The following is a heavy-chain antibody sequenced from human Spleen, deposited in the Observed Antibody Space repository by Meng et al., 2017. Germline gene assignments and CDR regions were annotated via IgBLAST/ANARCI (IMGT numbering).Heavy chain of an antibody. CDR3: ARGLGGSTEN. D-gene: IGHD2-15*01. Sequence: AGLLRPSDTLSLTIVVDGWSVCGYYWGWIRQPPVKVLEWIGKTNHSGCSNYNPSLKSRVTISVDTSKIQFSPKLRSVTAADTAVYYCARGLGGSTENWGQGTLVTASS. CDR2: TNHSGCS. V-gene: IGHV4-34*01. J-gene: IGHJ4*02. CDR1: GWSVCGYY.